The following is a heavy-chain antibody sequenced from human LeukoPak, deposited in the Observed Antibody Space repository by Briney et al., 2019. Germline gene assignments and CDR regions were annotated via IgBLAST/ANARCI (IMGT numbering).Heavy chain of an antibody. CDR1: GYTFTSYV. CDR2: MNPNSGNT. D-gene: IGHD1-26*01. Sequence: ASLKVSCKASGYTFTSYVINWVRQATGQGLEWMGWMNPNSGNTGYAQKFHGRVTMTRNTSISTAYMELSRLRSEDTAVYFCARSGSRYWGQGTLVTVSS. CDR3: ARSGSRY. V-gene: IGHV1-8*01. J-gene: IGHJ4*02.